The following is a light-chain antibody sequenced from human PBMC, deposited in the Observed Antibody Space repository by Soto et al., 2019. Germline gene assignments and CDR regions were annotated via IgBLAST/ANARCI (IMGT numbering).Light chain of an antibody. CDR3: AAWDYSLSGYV. J-gene: IGLJ1*01. CDR1: SSNIGSNT. Sequence: QSVLTQPPSASGTPGQRVTISCSGSSSNIGSNTVNWYQQLPGTAPKLLIYSNNQRPSGVPDRFSGSKSGTSVSLAISGFQSEDEADYYCAAWDYSLSGYVFGTGTKLTVL. V-gene: IGLV1-44*01. CDR2: SNN.